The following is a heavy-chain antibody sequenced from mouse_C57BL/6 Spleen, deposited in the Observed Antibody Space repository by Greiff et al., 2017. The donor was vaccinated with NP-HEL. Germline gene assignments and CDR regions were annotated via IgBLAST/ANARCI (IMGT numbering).Heavy chain of an antibody. CDR3: TPFDYPAWFAY. J-gene: IGHJ3*01. D-gene: IGHD2-4*01. V-gene: IGHV14-4*01. CDR1: GFNIKDDY. CDR2: IDPENGDT. Sequence: EVQLQQSGAELVRPGASVKLSCTASGFNIKDDYMHWVKQRPEQGLEWIGWIDPENGDTEYASKFQGKATITADTSSNTAYLQLSSLTSEDTAVYYCTPFDYPAWFAYWGQGTLVPVSA.